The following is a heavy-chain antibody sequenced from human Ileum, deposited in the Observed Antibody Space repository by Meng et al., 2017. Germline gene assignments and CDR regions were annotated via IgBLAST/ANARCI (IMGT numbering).Heavy chain of an antibody. Sequence: VQLRGSGQGRVEPSGTLSLTCAVSGRSISSRDWWSWVRQPPGKGLEWIAEMHLGGRPNYNPSLKSRVTMSVDKSNDHLSLQLTSVTAADTAVYYCAHIFDSWGQGTLVTVSS. CDR3: AHIFDS. J-gene: IGHJ4*02. CDR2: MHLGGRP. V-gene: IGHV4-4*02. CDR1: GRSISSRDW.